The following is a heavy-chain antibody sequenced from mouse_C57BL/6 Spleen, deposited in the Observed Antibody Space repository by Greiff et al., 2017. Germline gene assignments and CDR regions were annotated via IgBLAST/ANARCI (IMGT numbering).Heavy chain of an antibody. CDR1: GYTFTSYW. J-gene: IGHJ2*01. CDR3: ARGYDYDGFDY. CDR2: IHPNSGST. Sequence: QVQLQQPGAELVKPGASVKLSCKASGYTFTSYWMHWVKQRPGQGLEWIGMIHPNSGSTNYNEKFKSKATLTVDKSSSTAYMHLSSLTSEDSAVYYCARGYDYDGFDYWGQGTTLTVSS. V-gene: IGHV1-64*01. D-gene: IGHD2-4*01.